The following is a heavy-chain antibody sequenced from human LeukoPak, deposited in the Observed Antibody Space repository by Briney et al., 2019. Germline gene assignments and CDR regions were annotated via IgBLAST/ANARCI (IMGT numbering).Heavy chain of an antibody. J-gene: IGHJ4*02. Sequence: ASVKVSCKASGYTFTNYGISWVRQAPGQGLEWKGWISAYNGNTNYAQKLQGRVTMTTDTSTSTAYMELRSLRSDDTAVYYCAGMTDLYYFDYWGQGTLVTVSS. CDR2: ISAYNGNT. CDR3: AGMTDLYYFDY. CDR1: GYTFTNYG. V-gene: IGHV1-18*01. D-gene: IGHD1-26*01.